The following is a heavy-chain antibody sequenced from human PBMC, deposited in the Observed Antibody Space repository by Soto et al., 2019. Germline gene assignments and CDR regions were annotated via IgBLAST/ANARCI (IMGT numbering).Heavy chain of an antibody. D-gene: IGHD6-19*01. V-gene: IGHV3-23*01. CDR1: GFTFSRSD. Sequence: EVQLLESGGGLVQPGGPLRLSCAASGFTFSRSDMSWVRQTPGKGLEWVSAINGGRAFYGDSVEGRFTVSRDNSKNTLYLQMNSLRVEDTAIYYCATHGWDLWGQGTLVTVSS. CDR2: INGGRA. J-gene: IGHJ5*02. CDR3: ATHGWDL.